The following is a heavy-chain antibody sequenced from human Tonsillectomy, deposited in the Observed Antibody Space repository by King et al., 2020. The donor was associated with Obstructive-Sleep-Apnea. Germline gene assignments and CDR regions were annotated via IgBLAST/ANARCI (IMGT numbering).Heavy chain of an antibody. V-gene: IGHV3-33*01. CDR3: ARVHGMDV. CDR2: IWYDGRNK. Sequence: VQLVESGGGVVQPGRSLRLSCAASGFTFSSYGMHWVRQAPGKGLEWVAVIWYDGRNKYYADSVKGRLTISRDNSKNKLYLQMNSLRAEVTAVYYCARVHGMDVWGQGTTVTVSS. J-gene: IGHJ6*02. CDR1: GFTFSSYG.